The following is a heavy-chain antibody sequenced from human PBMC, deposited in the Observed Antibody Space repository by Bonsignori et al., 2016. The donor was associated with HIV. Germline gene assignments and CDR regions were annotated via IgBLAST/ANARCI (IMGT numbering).Heavy chain of an antibody. CDR2: IDPADGET. Sequence: EVQLVQSGTEVKKPGATVTISCKVSGYTFTDYYINWVQQAPGKGLEWLGLIDPADGETMYASNFQGRVTITADTSTDTSYMKLSSLRAEDAAVYYCVTSYSNNWHFDFWGQG. J-gene: IGHJ4*02. CDR1: GYTFTDYY. V-gene: IGHV1-69-2*01. CDR3: VTSYSNNWHFDF. D-gene: IGHD6-13*01.